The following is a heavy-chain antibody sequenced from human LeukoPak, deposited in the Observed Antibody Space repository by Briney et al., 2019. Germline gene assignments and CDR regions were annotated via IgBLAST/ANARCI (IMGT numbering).Heavy chain of an antibody. CDR3: ARWLARHYYFDY. CDR1: GGSLSGYY. V-gene: IGHV4-59*12. D-gene: IGHD6-19*01. Sequence: PSETLSLTCTVSGGSLSGYYWSWIRQSPGKSPEWIEYIHYTGTTNFNPSLKSRVTISVDKSKNQFSLKLSSVTAADTAVYYCARWLARHYYFDYWGQGTLVTVSS. CDR2: IHYTGTT. J-gene: IGHJ4*02.